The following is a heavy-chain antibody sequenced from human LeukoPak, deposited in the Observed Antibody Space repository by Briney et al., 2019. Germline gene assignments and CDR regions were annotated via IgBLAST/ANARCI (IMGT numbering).Heavy chain of an antibody. CDR1: GNTFTNYW. Sequence: GESLKISCQGSGNTFTNYWVAWVRQMPGKGLEWMGIIFPGDSDTRYSPSFQGQVTISADKSISTAYLQWSSLKASDTAVYYCARQASPGIAAAGTVHFDYWGQGTLVTVSS. J-gene: IGHJ4*02. V-gene: IGHV5-51*01. CDR3: ARQASPGIAAAGTVHFDY. CDR2: IFPGDSDT. D-gene: IGHD6-13*01.